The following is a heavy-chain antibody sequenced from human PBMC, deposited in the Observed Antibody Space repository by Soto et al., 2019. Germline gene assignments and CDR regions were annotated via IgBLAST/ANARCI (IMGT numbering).Heavy chain of an antibody. V-gene: IGHV4-31*03. CDR3: ASDYDFWSGYYSA. D-gene: IGHD3-3*01. Sequence: QVQLQESGPGLVKPSQTLSLTCTVSGGSISSVGYYWSWIRQHPGKGLEWIGYIYYSGSTYYNPSLKSRVTISVDTSQNQFSLKLGSVTAADTAVYYCASDYDFWSGYYSAWGQGTLVTVSS. J-gene: IGHJ5*02. CDR2: IYYSGST. CDR1: GGSISSVGYY.